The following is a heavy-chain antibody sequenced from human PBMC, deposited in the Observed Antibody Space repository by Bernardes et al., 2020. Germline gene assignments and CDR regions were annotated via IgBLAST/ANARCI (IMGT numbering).Heavy chain of an antibody. D-gene: IGHD2-15*01. CDR3: ARVVQLPHRYCSGGSCSYYFDY. Sequence: ASVKVSCKASGYTFTSYAMNWVRQAPGQGLEWMGWINTNTGNPTYAQGFTGRFVFSLDTSVSTAYLQISSLKAEDTAVYYCARVVQLPHRYCSGGSCSYYFDYWGQGTLVTVSS. CDR2: INTNTGNP. CDR1: GYTFTSYA. J-gene: IGHJ4*02. V-gene: IGHV7-4-1*02.